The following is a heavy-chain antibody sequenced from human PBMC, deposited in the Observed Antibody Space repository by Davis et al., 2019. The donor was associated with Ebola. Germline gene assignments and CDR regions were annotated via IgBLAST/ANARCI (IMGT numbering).Heavy chain of an antibody. CDR2: INHSGST. Sequence: SETLSLTCAVYGGSFSGYYWRWIRQPPGKGLEWIGEINHSGSTNYNPSLKSRVTISVDTSKNQFSLKLSSVTAADTAVYYCARGPRGYSYGTYYYYYGMDVWGQGTTVTVSS. CDR3: ARGPRGYSYGTYYYYYGMDV. D-gene: IGHD5-18*01. J-gene: IGHJ6*02. V-gene: IGHV4-34*01. CDR1: GGSFSGYY.